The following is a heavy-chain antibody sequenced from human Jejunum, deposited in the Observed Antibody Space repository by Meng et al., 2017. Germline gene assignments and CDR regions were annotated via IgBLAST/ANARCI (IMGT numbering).Heavy chain of an antibody. Sequence: QVRRQDSGPGVVKPAQTLSLTCTVPGGSITSGGYYWSWIRQHPGKGLEWIGYAGANFQSGTNHNPSLKSRVTISLDTSKNQFSLKLTSVNAADTAVYYCARDYWGSLDYWGQGILVTVSS. V-gene: IGHV4-31*03. CDR2: ANFQSGT. J-gene: IGHJ4*02. CDR3: ARDYWGSLDY. CDR1: GGSITSGGYY. D-gene: IGHD3-16*01.